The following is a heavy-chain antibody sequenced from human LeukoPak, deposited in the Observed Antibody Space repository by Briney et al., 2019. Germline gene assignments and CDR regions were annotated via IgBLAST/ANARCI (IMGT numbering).Heavy chain of an antibody. V-gene: IGHV4-59*01. J-gene: IGHJ2*01. CDR2: IYYSGST. CDR3: ARGTLYGDAGYFDL. Sequence: SETLSLTCTVSGGSISTYYWSWIRQPPGKGLEWIGYIYYSGSTDYNLSLKSRVTISADTSKNQFSLKLSSVTAADTAVYYCARGTLYGDAGYFDLWGRGTLVTVSS. CDR1: GGSISTYY. D-gene: IGHD4-17*01.